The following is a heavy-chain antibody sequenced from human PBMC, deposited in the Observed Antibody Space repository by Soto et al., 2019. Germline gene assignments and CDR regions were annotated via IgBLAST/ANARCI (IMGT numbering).Heavy chain of an antibody. D-gene: IGHD4-17*01. V-gene: IGHV4-59*01. CDR1: GGSISSYY. CDR2: IYYSGST. J-gene: IGHJ4*02. CDR3: AREPATVTTRRYFDY. Sequence: SETLSLTCTVSGGSISSYYWSWIRQPPGKGLEWIGYIYYSGSTNYNPSLKSRVTISVDTSKNQFSLKLSSVTAADTAVYYCAREPATVTTRRYFDYWGQGTLVTVSS.